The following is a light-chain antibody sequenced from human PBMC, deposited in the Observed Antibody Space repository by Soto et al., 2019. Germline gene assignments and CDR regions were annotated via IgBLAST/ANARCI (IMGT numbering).Light chain of an antibody. CDR1: QSVSSSY. CDR3: QHYNNWLGA. CDR2: GAS. V-gene: IGKV3-15*01. J-gene: IGKJ4*01. Sequence: EVVLTHSPCTVALSPVERATLSCSASQSVSSSYLAWYQHKRGQAPRLLIYGASTRATGIPDRFSGSGSGTEFTLTISSLQSEDFAVYYCQHYNNWLGAFGGGTKVDI.